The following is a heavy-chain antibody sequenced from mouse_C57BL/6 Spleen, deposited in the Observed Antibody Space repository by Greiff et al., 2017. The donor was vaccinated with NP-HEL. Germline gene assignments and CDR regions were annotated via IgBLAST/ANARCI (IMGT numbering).Heavy chain of an antibody. CDR1: GYTFTSYW. D-gene: IGHD1-1*01. CDR2: IYPGNSDT. J-gene: IGHJ4*01. CDR3: TRWARFITTVVPSFMDY. Sequence: DVQLQESGTVLARPGASVKMSCKTSGYTFTSYWMHWVKQRPGQGLEWIGAIYPGNSDTSYNQKFKGKAKLTAVTSASTAYMELSSLTNEDSAVYYCTRWARFITTVVPSFMDYWGQGTSVTVSS. V-gene: IGHV1-5*01.